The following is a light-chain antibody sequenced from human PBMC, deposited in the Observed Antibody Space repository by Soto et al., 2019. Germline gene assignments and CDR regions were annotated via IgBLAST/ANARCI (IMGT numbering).Light chain of an antibody. CDR1: EPITSSS. CDR2: GAF. Sequence: EIVLTQSPGTLSLSPGDIATLSCRASEPITSSSLAWYQQKPGQAPGLLIYGAFTRATGIPDRFRGGGSGTDFTLTITRLEPEDAAVYFCQQYLRSPLTFGGGTRVE. V-gene: IGKV3-20*01. CDR3: QQYLRSPLT. J-gene: IGKJ4*01.